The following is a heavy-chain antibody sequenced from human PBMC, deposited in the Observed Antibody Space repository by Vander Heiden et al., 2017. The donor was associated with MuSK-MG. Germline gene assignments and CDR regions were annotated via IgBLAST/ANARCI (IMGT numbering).Heavy chain of an antibody. D-gene: IGHD2-15*01. Sequence: VQLVESGGGLVQPGGSLRLSCAASGFSFSSYSMHWVRQAPGRGLEWVSYISTSSSAMHYADSVKGRFTISRDNAKNSLYLQMTSLRAEDTAVYFCAREYSGLDYWGRGTLVTVSS. CDR1: GFSFSSYS. CDR2: ISTSSSAM. V-gene: IGHV3-48*01. J-gene: IGHJ4*02. CDR3: AREYSGLDY.